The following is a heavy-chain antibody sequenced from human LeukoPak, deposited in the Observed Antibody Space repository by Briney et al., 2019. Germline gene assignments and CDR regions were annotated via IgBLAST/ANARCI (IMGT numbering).Heavy chain of an antibody. Sequence: PSETLSLTCTVSGGSISSSSYYWGWIRQPPGKGLEWIGSIYYSGGTYYNPSLKSRVTISVDTSKNQFSLKLSSVTAADTAVYYCLGQAITWFGELVPDYWGQGTLVTVSS. J-gene: IGHJ4*02. D-gene: IGHD3-10*01. CDR2: IYYSGGT. V-gene: IGHV4-39*01. CDR3: LGQAITWFGELVPDY. CDR1: GGSISSSSYY.